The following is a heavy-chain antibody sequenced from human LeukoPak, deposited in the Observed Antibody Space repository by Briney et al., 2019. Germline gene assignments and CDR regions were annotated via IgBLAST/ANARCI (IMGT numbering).Heavy chain of an antibody. CDR2: IYSSGST. CDR3: ARGGGSSWLSPLDY. Sequence: SETLSLTCTVSGGSISSYYWSWMRQPAGKGLEWIGRIYSSGSTAYNPSLRSRLTVSLDTSKNQFPLKLISVTAADTAVYYCARGGGSSWLSPLDYWGQGALVTVSS. CDR1: GGSISSYY. D-gene: IGHD6-13*01. V-gene: IGHV4-4*07. J-gene: IGHJ4*02.